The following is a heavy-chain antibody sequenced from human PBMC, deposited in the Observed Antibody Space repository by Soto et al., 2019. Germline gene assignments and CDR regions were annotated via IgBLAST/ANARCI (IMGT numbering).Heavy chain of an antibody. CDR2: IYYSGST. CDR3: ARDGLRFLEWSTVPPYGMDV. J-gene: IGHJ6*02. V-gene: IGHV4-31*03. D-gene: IGHD3-3*01. Sequence: SETLSLTCTVSGGSISSGGYYWSWIRQHPGKGLEWIGYIYYSGSTYYNPSLKSRVTISVDTSKNQFSLKLSSVTAADTAVYYCARDGLRFLEWSTVPPYGMDVWGQGTTVTVSS. CDR1: GGSISSGGYY.